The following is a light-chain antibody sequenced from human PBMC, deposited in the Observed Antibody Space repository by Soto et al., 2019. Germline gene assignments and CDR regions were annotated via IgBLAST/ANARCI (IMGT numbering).Light chain of an antibody. J-gene: IGKJ3*01. V-gene: IGKV3-15*01. Sequence: ETVMTQSPATLSVSPGERPTLSCRASQSVYSNLAWYQQKPGQAPRLLIYDASTRATGIPARFSGSGSGTEFTLTISSLHSEDFAVYFCQQYNTWPLTLGPGTKVDIK. CDR3: QQYNTWPLT. CDR2: DAS. CDR1: QSVYSN.